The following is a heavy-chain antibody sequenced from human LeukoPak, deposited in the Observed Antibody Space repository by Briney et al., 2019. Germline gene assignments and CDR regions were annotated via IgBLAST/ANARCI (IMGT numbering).Heavy chain of an antibody. J-gene: IGHJ5*02. V-gene: IGHV1-46*01. CDR1: GYNFTTYY. Sequence: GASVKVSCKASGYNFTTYYMHWVRHAPGQGLEWMGIINPSGGSTSYAQKFQRRVTMTRDTSTSTVDIEQSSLRSAATAVYYCARGVGLYHILTPWGQGTLVTVSS. D-gene: IGHD3-9*01. CDR2: INPSGGST. CDR3: ARGVGLYHILTP.